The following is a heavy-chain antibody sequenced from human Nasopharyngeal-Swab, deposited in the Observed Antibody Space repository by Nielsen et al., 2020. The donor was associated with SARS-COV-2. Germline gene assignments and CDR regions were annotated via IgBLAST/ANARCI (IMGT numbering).Heavy chain of an antibody. CDR3: AKDSGAGFCSGGSCFPTNH. CDR2: ISGSGDNT. J-gene: IGHJ5*02. CDR1: GFTFTSYA. Sequence: GESLKISCAASGFTFTSYAINWVRQVPGKGLEWVSGISGSGDNTYYADSVKGRFTISRDRSKNTLYLQMNSLRAEDTAVYYCAKDSGAGFCSGGSCFPTNHWGQGTLVTVSS. V-gene: IGHV3-23*01. D-gene: IGHD2-15*01.